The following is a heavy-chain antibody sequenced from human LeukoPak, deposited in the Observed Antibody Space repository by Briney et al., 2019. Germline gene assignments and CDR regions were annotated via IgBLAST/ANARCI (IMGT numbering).Heavy chain of an antibody. D-gene: IGHD1-1*01. V-gene: IGHV3-33*01. CDR1: GFTFSSYG. J-gene: IGHJ3*02. CDR2: IWYDGSNK. Sequence: GGSLRLSCAASGFTFSSYGMHWVRQAPGKGLEWVAVIWYDGSNKYYADSVKGRFTISRDNFKNTLCLEMNSLRADDTAVYYCARTVGNAFDIWGQGTMVTVSS. CDR3: ARTVGNAFDI.